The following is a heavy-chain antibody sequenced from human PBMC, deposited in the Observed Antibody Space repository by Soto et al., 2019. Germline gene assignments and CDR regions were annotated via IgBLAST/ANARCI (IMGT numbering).Heavy chain of an antibody. CDR3: GRVDSAMFEGGEWLHP. CDR2: FIPMFDIT. CDR1: GGTFNNNA. J-gene: IGHJ5*02. V-gene: IGHV1-69*01. Sequence: QVQLVQSGAEVKTPGSSVKVSCKASGGTFNNNAINWVRQAPGQGLEWMGGFIPMFDITDYAQKFQGRVTITADESTGITYLELHSLRSDDTAVYYCGRVDSAMFEGGEWLHPWGQGTLVTVSS. D-gene: IGHD5-18*01.